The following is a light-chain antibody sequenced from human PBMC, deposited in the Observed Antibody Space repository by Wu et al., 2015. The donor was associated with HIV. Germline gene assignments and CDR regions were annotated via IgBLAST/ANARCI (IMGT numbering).Light chain of an antibody. CDR3: QHRSSWPYT. CDR2: KAS. CDR1: QSVSNW. Sequence: DIQMTQSPSILSASVGDTVTITCRASQSVSNWLAWHQQKPGKAPQVLIYKASTLESGVPARFSGSGSGTEFTLTISSLEPEDFAVYYCQHRSSWPYTFGQGTKLQIK. V-gene: IGKV1-5*03. J-gene: IGKJ2*01.